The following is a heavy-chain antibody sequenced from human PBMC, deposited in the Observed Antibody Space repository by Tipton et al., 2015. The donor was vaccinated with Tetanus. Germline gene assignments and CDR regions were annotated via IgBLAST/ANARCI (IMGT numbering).Heavy chain of an antibody. D-gene: IGHD3-3*01. V-gene: IGHV4-39*01. CDR2: IYYSGST. CDR3: ARHQREGFLEWLSSSFDY. Sequence: TLSLTCTVSGGSISSSSYYWGWIRQPPGKGLEWIGSIYYSGSTYYNPSLKSRVTISVDTSKNQFSLKLSSVTAADTAVYYCARHQREGFLEWLSSSFDYWGQGTLVTVSS. J-gene: IGHJ4*02. CDR1: GGSISSSSYY.